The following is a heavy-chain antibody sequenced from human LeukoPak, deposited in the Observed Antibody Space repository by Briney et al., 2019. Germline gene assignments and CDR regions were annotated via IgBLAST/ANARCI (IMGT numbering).Heavy chain of an antibody. CDR2: IWYDGSNK. Sequence: GRSLRLSCAASGFTFSTYAMHWVRQAPGKGLEWVAAIWYDGSNKYYADSVKGRFTISRDNSKNTLFLQMNSLRAEDTAVYYCARAQLEQLWLLFDYWGQGTLVTVSS. J-gene: IGHJ4*02. D-gene: IGHD5-18*01. CDR3: ARAQLEQLWLLFDY. CDR1: GFTFSTYA. V-gene: IGHV3-33*01.